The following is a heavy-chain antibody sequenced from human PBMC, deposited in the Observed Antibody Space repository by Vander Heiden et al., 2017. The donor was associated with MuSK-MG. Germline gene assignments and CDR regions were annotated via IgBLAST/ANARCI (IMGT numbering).Heavy chain of an antibody. CDR1: GYSFTSYW. V-gene: IGHV5-51*01. CDR3: ARRPRRLGMDV. CDR2: IYPGDSET. Sequence: EVQLVQSGAEVKKPGESLKISCKGSGYSFTSYWIGWVRQMPGKGLEWMGIIYPGDSETRDSPSFQGQVTISADKAISTAYLQWSRMKASDTAMYYAARRPRRLGMDVGGQGTTVTVYS. J-gene: IGHJ6*02.